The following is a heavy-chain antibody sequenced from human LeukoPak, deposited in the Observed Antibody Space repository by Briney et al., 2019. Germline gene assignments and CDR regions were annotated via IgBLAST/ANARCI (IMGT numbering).Heavy chain of an antibody. J-gene: IGHJ4*02. D-gene: IGHD6-19*01. CDR3: ATKQWLAPPPDS. CDR2: INTDGTAT. Sequence: GGSLRLSCAASGFTFSKYWMLWVRQAPGKGLESVSRINTDGTATTYADSVKGRFTVSRDNADNTMFLQMNSVRDEGTAVYYCATKQWLAPPPDSWGQGTPVTVSS. V-gene: IGHV3-74*01. CDR1: GFTFSKYW.